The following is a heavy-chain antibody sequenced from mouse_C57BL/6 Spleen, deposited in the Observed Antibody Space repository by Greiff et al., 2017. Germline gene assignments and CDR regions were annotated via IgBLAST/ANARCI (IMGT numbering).Heavy chain of an antibody. Sequence: EVNVVESGGGLVKPGGSLKLSCAASGFTFSSYALSWVRQTPEKRLEWVATISDGGSYTYYPDNVKGRFTISRDNAKNNLYLQMSHLKSEDTAMYYCAKGDYAMDYWGQGPSVTVSS. CDR3: AKGDYAMDY. CDR1: GFTFSSYA. J-gene: IGHJ4*01. CDR2: ISDGGSYT. V-gene: IGHV5-4*03.